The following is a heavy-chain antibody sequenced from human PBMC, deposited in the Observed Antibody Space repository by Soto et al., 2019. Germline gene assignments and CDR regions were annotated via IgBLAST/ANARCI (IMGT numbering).Heavy chain of an antibody. Sequence: EVQVVESGGGLVQPGESLRVSCVGSGFTFRSYWMSWVRQAPGKGLEWVANIRPEGNEKYYVDSVKGRFIISRDNAKNSVFLQMNSLRVADTAVYFCAREEGATVANNWFDSWGQGTLVTVSS. D-gene: IGHD4-17*01. CDR2: IRPEGNEK. J-gene: IGHJ5*01. V-gene: IGHV3-7*03. CDR3: AREEGATVANNWFDS. CDR1: GFTFRSYW.